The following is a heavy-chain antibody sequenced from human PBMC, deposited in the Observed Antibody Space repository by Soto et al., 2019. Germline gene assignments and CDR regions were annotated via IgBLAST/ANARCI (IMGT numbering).Heavy chain of an antibody. J-gene: IGHJ5*02. CDR1: GYTFTGYY. V-gene: IGHV1-2*02. D-gene: IGHD6-6*01. CDR3: ARGIAARSNWFDP. Sequence: WASVKVSCKASGYTFTGYYMHWVRQAPGQGLEWMGWINPNSGGTNYAQKFQGRVTMTRDTSISTAYMELSRLRSDDTAVYYCARGIAARSNWFDPWDQGTLVTVSS. CDR2: INPNSGGT.